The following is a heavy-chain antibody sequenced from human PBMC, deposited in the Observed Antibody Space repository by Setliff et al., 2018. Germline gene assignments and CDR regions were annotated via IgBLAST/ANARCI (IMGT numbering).Heavy chain of an antibody. CDR3: TRALAEGSPAY. CDR1: GFTFSSYE. J-gene: IGHJ4*02. Sequence: GGSLRLSCAASGFTFSSYEMNWVRQAPGKGLEWVSYISNSGSTIFYADSVKGRFTISRDNAKNSLYLQMNSLRAEDTGVYYCTRALAEGSPAYWGQGTLVTVSS. V-gene: IGHV3-48*03. CDR2: ISNSGSTI. D-gene: IGHD2-15*01.